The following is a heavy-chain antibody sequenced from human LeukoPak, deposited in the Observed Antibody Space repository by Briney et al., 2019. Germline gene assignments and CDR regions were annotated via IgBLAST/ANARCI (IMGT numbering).Heavy chain of an antibody. V-gene: IGHV1-69*05. CDR2: IIPILGTA. CDR3: ARSIVVVVAATPELYNWFDA. Sequence: SVKVSCKASGGTFTSYAISWVRQAPRQGLEWMGGIIPILGTANYAQKFQGRVTITTDESTSTGYMELSSLRSEDTAVYYCARSIVVVVAATPELYNWFDAWGQGTLVTVSS. D-gene: IGHD2-15*01. CDR1: GGTFTSYA. J-gene: IGHJ5*02.